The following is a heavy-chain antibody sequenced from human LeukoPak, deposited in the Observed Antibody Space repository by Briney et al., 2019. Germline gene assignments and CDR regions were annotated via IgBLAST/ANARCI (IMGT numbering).Heavy chain of an antibody. J-gene: IGHJ4*02. CDR1: GGSISSNY. V-gene: IGHV3-53*04. CDR2: IYSGGST. Sequence: ETLSLTCTVSGGSISSNYMSWVRQAPGKGLEWVSVIYSGGSTYYADSVKGRFTISRHNSKNTLYLQMNSLRAEDTAVYYCARARLKYYDFWSGRHPVYYFDYWGQGTLVTVSS. CDR3: ARARLKYYDFWSGRHPVYYFDY. D-gene: IGHD3-3*01.